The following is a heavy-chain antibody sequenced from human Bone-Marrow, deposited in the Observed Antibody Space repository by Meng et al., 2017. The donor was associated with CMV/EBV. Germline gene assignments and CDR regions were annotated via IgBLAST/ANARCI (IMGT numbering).Heavy chain of an antibody. CDR1: GYTFTGYY. D-gene: IGHD1-26*01. CDR3: AREGGSGSYGLNWFDP. V-gene: IGHV1-2*02. Sequence: ASVKVSCKASGYTFTGYYMHWVRQAPGQGLEWMGWINANSGGTNYAQKFQGRVTMTRDTSISTAYMELSRLRSDDTAVYYCAREGGSGSYGLNWFDPWGQGTLVTVSS. J-gene: IGHJ5*02. CDR2: INANSGGT.